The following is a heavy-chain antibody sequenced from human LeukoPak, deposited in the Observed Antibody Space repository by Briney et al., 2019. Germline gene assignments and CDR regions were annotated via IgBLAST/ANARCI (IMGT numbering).Heavy chain of an antibody. CDR1: GGSISSYS. CDR3: ARGGAQGFVVVAANPFGY. J-gene: IGHJ4*02. D-gene: IGHD2-15*01. CDR2: IYYSGST. V-gene: IGHV4-59*08. Sequence: PSETLSLTCTVSGGSISSYSWSWIRQPPGKGLECIGYIYYSGSTNYNPSRKGRVTISVDTSNNQFSLNLTSGTAAEPAVYYFARGGAQGFVVVAANPFGYWGQGTMVTVCS.